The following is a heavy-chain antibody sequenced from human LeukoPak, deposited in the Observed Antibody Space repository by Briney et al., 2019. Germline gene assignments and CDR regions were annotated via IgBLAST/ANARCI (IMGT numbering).Heavy chain of an antibody. CDR2: IWYDGSNK. D-gene: IGHD5-18*01. Sequence: PGGSLRLSCAASGFTFSSYGMHWVRQDPGKGRERVAVIWYDGSNKYYADAVKGRFTISRDNSKNTLYLQMNSLRDEDTAVYYCARAQYSYGEFDYWGQGTLVTVSS. V-gene: IGHV3-33*01. CDR1: GFTFSSYG. CDR3: ARAQYSYGEFDY. J-gene: IGHJ4*02.